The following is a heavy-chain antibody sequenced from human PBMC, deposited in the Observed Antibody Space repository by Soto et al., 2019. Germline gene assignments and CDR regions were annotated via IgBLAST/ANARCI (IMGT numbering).Heavy chain of an antibody. CDR1: GGSISSSNW. J-gene: IGHJ4*02. V-gene: IGHV4-4*02. Sequence: ETLSLTCAVSGGSISSSNWWSWVRQPPGKGLEWIGYIYYSGSTNYNPSLKSRVTISVDTSKDQFSLKLSSVTAADTAVYYCARAYGYYFDYWGQGTLVTVSS. D-gene: IGHD3-10*01. CDR2: IYYSGST. CDR3: ARAYGYYFDY.